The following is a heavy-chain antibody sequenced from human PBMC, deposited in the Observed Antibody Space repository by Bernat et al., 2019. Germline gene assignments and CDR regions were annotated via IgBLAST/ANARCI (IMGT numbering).Heavy chain of an antibody. V-gene: IGHV3-33*08. CDR3: ARGWGTIFGVVY. D-gene: IGHD3-3*01. Sequence: VQLVESGGGLVQPGGSLRLSCAASGFTFSSYGMHWVRQAPGKGLEWVAVIWYDGSNKYYADSVKGRFTISRDNSKNTLYLQMNSLRAEDTAVYYCARGWGTIFGVVYWGQGTLVTVSS. J-gene: IGHJ4*02. CDR2: IWYDGSNK. CDR1: GFTFSSYG.